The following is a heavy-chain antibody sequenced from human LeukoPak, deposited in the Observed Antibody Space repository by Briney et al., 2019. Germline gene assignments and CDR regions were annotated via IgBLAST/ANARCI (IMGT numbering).Heavy chain of an antibody. CDR3: ARAMTGGFDY. Sequence: GASVKVSCKASGGTFSSYAISWVRQAPGQGLEWMGRIIPILGIANYAQKFQGRVTITADKSTSTAYMELSSLRSEDTAMYYCARAMTGGFDYWGQGTLVTVSS. D-gene: IGHD3-9*01. V-gene: IGHV1-69*04. CDR1: GGTFSSYA. J-gene: IGHJ4*02. CDR2: IIPILGIA.